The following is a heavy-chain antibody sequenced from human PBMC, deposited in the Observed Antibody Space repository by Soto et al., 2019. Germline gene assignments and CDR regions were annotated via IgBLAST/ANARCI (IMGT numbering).Heavy chain of an antibody. CDR1: SATLRTTNYT. V-gene: IGHV4-39*01. CDR2: IYYSGST. D-gene: IGHD2-2*01. Sequence: YETLCLPWTVSSATLRTTNYTGGWLRQPQGKALEWIGNIYYSGSTYYNPSLNSRVTVSVDTSKNQFSLKVTSVTAADTAVYYCARLHGYCISSSCHGHYAMDVWGQGTTVTVS. J-gene: IGHJ6*02. CDR3: ARLHGYCISSSCHGHYAMDV.